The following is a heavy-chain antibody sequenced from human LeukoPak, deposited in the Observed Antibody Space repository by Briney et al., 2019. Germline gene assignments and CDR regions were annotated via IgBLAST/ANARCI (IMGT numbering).Heavy chain of an antibody. CDR3: ARDVAACSGGSCYGGVDY. Sequence: GGSLRLSCAASGFTVSSNYMSWVRQAPGKGLEWVSVIYSGGSTYYADSVKGRFTISRDNAKNSLYLQMNSLRAEDTAVYYCARDVAACSGGSCYGGVDYWGQGTLVTVSS. D-gene: IGHD2-15*01. CDR2: IYSGGST. CDR1: GFTVSSNY. V-gene: IGHV3-53*01. J-gene: IGHJ4*02.